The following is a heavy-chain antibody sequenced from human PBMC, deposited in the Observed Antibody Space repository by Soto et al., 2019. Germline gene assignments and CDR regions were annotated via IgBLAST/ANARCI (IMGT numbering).Heavy chain of an antibody. D-gene: IGHD5-18*01. CDR3: ARRGYSYRIWFDP. Sequence: PSETLSLTCTVSGGSISSSSYYWGWIRQPPGKGLEWIGSIYYSGSTYYNPSLKSRVTISVGTSKNQFSLKLSSVTAADTAVYYCARRGYSYRIWFDPWGQGTQVTVSS. J-gene: IGHJ5*02. V-gene: IGHV4-39*07. CDR1: GGSISSSSYY. CDR2: IYYSGST.